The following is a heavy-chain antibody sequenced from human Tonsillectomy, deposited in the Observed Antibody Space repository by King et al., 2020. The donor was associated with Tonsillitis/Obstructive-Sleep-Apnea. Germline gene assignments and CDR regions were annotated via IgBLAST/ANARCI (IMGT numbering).Heavy chain of an antibody. CDR2: IYPGDSDP. CDR1: GYTFTSFW. D-gene: IGHD1-26*01. CDR3: ASRLEDQLLPYFVDF. Sequence: QLVQSGAEVKKPGESLKISCQDSGYTFTSFWIGWVRQMPGKGLEWMGFIYPGDSDPRSSPSFQGQVTISADKSINTAYLRWSSLKASDTAIYYCASRLEDQLLPYFVDFWGQGTLVTVSS. V-gene: IGHV5-51*01. J-gene: IGHJ4*02.